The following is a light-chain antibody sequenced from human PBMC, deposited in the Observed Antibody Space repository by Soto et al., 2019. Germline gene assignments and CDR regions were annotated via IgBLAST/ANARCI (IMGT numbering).Light chain of an antibody. CDR2: WAS. CDR3: QQYYSTPYT. Sequence: DIVMTQSPDSLAXSXXXXXTXXCXSSXSVLYSSNNKNYLAWYQQKPGQPPKLLIYWASTRESGVPDRFSGSGSGTDFTLTISSLQAEDVAVYYCQQYYSTPYTFGQGTKLEIK. J-gene: IGKJ2*01. V-gene: IGKV4-1*01. CDR1: XSVLYSSNNKNY.